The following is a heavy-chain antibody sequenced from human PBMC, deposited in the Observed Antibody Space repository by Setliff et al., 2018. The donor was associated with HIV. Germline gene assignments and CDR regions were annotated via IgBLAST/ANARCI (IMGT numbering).Heavy chain of an antibody. D-gene: IGHD3-10*01. CDR3: ARDYGSGSYDH. Sequence: LSLTCTVSGGSISSSNYYWGWIRQPPGKELEWIGSIDYSGSSHYNPSLKSRVTISVDTSKNQFSLKLSSVTAADTAVYYCARDYGSGSYDHWGQGTLVTVSS. CDR1: GGSISSSNYY. J-gene: IGHJ5*02. CDR2: IDYSGSS. V-gene: IGHV4-39*01.